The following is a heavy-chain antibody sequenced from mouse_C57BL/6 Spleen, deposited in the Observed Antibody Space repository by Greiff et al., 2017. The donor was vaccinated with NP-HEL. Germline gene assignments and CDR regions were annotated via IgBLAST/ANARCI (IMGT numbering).Heavy chain of an antibody. V-gene: IGHV1-69*01. Sequence: VQLQQPGAELVMPGASVKLSCKASGYTFTSYWMHWVKQRPGQGLEWIGEIDPSASYTKYNQKFTGKSTLTVDKSSSTAYMQPSSLTSEDSAVYYCARSGDGSSYGYFDVWGTGTTVTVSS. CDR2: IDPSASYT. CDR3: ARSGDGSSYGYFDV. CDR1: GYTFTSYW. J-gene: IGHJ1*03. D-gene: IGHD1-1*01.